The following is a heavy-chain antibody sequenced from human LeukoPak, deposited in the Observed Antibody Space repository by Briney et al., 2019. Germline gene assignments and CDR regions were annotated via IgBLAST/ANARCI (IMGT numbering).Heavy chain of an antibody. CDR3: TAGTGRSDFDY. D-gene: IGHD3/OR15-3a*01. J-gene: IGHJ4*02. V-gene: IGHV3-15*01. CDR2: IKRKGDDGTI. CDR1: GFTFSNAW. Sequence: PGESLRLSCAASGFTFSNAWMSWVRQAPGRGLEWVGRIKRKGDDGTIDYAAPVKCRLSISRDDSKNTLYLQMNSLKSEDTAVYYCTAGTGRSDFDYWGQGTLVTVSS.